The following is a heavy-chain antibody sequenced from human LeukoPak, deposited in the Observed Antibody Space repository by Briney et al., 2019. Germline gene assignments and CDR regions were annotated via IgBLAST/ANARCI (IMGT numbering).Heavy chain of an antibody. CDR3: ARDWRDIVVVGWFDP. J-gene: IGHJ5*02. D-gene: IGHD2-2*01. Sequence: ASVKVSCKASGYTSTGYYMHWVRQAPGQGLEWMGWINPNSGGTNYAQKFQGRVTMTRDTSISTAYMELSRLRSDDTAVYYCARDWRDIVVVGWFDPWGQGTLVTVSS. CDR1: GYTSTGYY. V-gene: IGHV1-2*02. CDR2: INPNSGGT.